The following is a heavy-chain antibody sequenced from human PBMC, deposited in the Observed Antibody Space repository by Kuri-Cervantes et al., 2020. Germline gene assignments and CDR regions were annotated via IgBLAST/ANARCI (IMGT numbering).Heavy chain of an antibody. Sequence: ASVKVSCKASGYTFTGYYMHWVRQAPGQGLEWMGWINPNSGGTNYAQKFQGRVTMTRDTYINTAYMELSRLRSYDTAVYYCARALYYDREGDDIWGQGTMVTVSS. CDR2: INPNSGGT. V-gene: IGHV1-2*02. CDR3: ARALYYDREGDDI. D-gene: IGHD3-16*01. CDR1: GYTFTGYY. J-gene: IGHJ3*02.